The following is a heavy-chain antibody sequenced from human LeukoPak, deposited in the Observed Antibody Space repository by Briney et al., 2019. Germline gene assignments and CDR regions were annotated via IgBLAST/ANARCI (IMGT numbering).Heavy chain of an antibody. CDR3: ARQGERPGISAY. V-gene: IGHV4-39*01. CDR1: GDSISSSSYY. Sequence: SETLSLTCIVSGDSISSSSYYWGWVRLPPGKGLEWIGSIFSGSTYYNPSLKSRVTISLNTSKNQLSLNLSSVTAADTAVYYCARQGERPGISAYWGQGTLVTVSS. D-gene: IGHD1-26*01. J-gene: IGHJ4*02. CDR2: IFSGST.